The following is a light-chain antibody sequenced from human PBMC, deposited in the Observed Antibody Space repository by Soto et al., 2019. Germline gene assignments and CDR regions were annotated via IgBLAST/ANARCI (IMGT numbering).Light chain of an antibody. CDR1: QSVTSNY. Sequence: EVVMTQSPATLSVSPGERATLSCRASQSVTSNYLAWYQQKPGQAPRLLIYGVSSRATGFPDRFSGSGSGTDFTLTISSLEPEDFAVYYCQQYNDWPLTFGQGTKVDVK. CDR2: GVS. J-gene: IGKJ1*01. V-gene: IGKV3-20*01. CDR3: QQYNDWPLT.